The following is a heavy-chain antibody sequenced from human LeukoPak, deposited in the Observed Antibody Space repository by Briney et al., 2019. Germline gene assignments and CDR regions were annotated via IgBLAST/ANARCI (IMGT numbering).Heavy chain of an antibody. Sequence: ASVKVSCKASGYTFTGYYMHWVRQARGQGLDGMGWINPNSGGTNYAQRFQGRVTMNRDTSISTAYMELSRLRTDDTAVYYCAREKRVAGSRGGFDPWGQGTLVTVSS. CDR2: INPNSGGT. V-gene: IGHV1-2*02. CDR3: AREKRVAGSRGGFDP. J-gene: IGHJ5*02. CDR1: GYTFTGYY. D-gene: IGHD3-10*01.